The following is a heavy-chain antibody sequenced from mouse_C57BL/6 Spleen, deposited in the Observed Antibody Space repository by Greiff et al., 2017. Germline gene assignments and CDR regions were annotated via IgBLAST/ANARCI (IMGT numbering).Heavy chain of an antibody. CDR1: GYTFTSYW. J-gene: IGHJ4*01. Sequence: QVQLQQPGTELVKPGASVKLSCKASGYTFTSYWMHWVKQRPGQGLEWIGNINPSNGGTNYNEKFKSKATLTVDKSSSTAYMQLSSLTSEDSAVYDCARGWIYYGNGYAIDYWGQGTSVTVSS. CDR2: INPSNGGT. CDR3: ARGWIYYGNGYAIDY. D-gene: IGHD2-1*01. V-gene: IGHV1-53*01.